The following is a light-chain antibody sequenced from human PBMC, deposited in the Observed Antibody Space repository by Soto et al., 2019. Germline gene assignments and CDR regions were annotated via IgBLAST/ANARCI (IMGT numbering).Light chain of an antibody. CDR2: EVS. CDR3: SAYTSSSTWV. CDR1: SSDVGGYKY. V-gene: IGLV2-14*01. J-gene: IGLJ2*01. Sequence: QSALTQPASVSGSPGQSIAISCTGSSSDVGGYKYVSWYQQYPGKAPKLMIYEVSNRPSEISKRFSGSKSGHTAFLTISGLQTDDEADYYCSAYTSSSTWVFGGGTNLPVL.